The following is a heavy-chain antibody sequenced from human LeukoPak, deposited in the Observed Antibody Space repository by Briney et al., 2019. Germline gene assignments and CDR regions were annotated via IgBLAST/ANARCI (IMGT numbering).Heavy chain of an antibody. CDR3: ARASREVVIA. CDR1: GGSFSGYY. Sequence: KPSETLSLTCAVYGGSFSGYYWSWIRQPPGKGLEWIGEINHSGSTNYNPSLKSRVTISVDKSKNQFSLKLSSVTAADTAVYYCARASREVVIAWGQGTLVTVSS. J-gene: IGHJ5*02. CDR2: INHSGST. V-gene: IGHV4-34*01. D-gene: IGHD3-22*01.